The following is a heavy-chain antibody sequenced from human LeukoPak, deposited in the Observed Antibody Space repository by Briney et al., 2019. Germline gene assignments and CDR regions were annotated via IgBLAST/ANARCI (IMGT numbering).Heavy chain of an antibody. CDR2: IYHSGST. J-gene: IGHJ3*02. V-gene: IGHV4-4*02. CDR1: GGSISSSNW. Sequence: SETLSLTCAVSGGSISSSNWWSWVRQPPGKGLEWIGEIYHSGSTNYNPSLKSRVTMSVDKSKNQFSLKLSSVTAADTAVYYCARSLVLWFGESRSGFDIWGQGTMVTVSS. D-gene: IGHD3-10*01. CDR3: ARSLVLWFGESRSGFDI.